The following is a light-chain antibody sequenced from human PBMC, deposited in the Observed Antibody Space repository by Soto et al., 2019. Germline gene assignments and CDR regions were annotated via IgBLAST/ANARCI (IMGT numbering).Light chain of an antibody. CDR2: DVS. J-gene: IGLJ1*01. CDR3: TSYTSSNTHV. Sequence: QSALTQPASVSGSPGQSITISCTGTSSDVGGYNYVSWLQQHPGKVPKLIIYDVSSRPSGVSNRFSGSKSGNTGSLTISGLQAEDEADYYCTSYTSSNTHVFGGGTKVTVL. V-gene: IGLV2-14*01. CDR1: SSDVGGYNY.